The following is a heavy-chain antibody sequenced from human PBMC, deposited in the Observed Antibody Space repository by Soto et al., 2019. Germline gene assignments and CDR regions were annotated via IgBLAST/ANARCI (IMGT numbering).Heavy chain of an antibody. D-gene: IGHD4-4*01. CDR3: ARDKPSIQGVGMDV. CDR1: GGSISSYY. V-gene: IGHV4-59*12. Sequence: PSETLALTSPVSGGSISSYYWSWIGQPPGKGLEWIGYMYYGGRTNYNPSLKSRVTISVDTSKMQVSLKLSSVTAADTAVYYCARDKPSIQGVGMDVWCQGTTVTVS. J-gene: IGHJ6*02. CDR2: MYYGGRT.